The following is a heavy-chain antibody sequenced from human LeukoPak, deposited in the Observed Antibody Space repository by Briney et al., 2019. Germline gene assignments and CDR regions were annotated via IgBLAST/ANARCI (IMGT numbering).Heavy chain of an antibody. CDR2: IKQDGTET. CDR1: GFTFSSYW. Sequence: PGGSLRLSCAASGFTFSSYWMSWVRQAPGKALEWVANIKQDGTETYYVDSVRGRFTISRDNAKNSLYLQMNSLRVEDSAVYCCSRLWEGSESCCRPNDYWGQGTLVTVSA. CDR3: SRLWEGSESCCRPNDY. V-gene: IGHV3-7*01. J-gene: IGHJ4*02. D-gene: IGHD3-10*01.